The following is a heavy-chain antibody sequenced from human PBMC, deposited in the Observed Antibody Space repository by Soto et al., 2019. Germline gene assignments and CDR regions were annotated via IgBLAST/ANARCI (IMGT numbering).Heavy chain of an antibody. CDR3: ARGQIAVAGTVDY. CDR1: GGSFSGYY. J-gene: IGHJ4*02. Sequence: QVQLQQWGAGLLKPSETLSLTCAVYGGSFSGYYWSWIRQPPGKGLEWIGEINHSGSTNYNPSLKSRVTISVDTAKNQFSLKLSSVTAADTAVYYCARGQIAVAGTVDYWGQGTLVTVSS. CDR2: INHSGST. V-gene: IGHV4-34*01. D-gene: IGHD6-19*01.